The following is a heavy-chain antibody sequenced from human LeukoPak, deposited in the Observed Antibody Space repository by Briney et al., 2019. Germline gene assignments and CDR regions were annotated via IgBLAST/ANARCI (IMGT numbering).Heavy chain of an antibody. CDR2: IYYSGST. CDR1: GFTVSSNY. CDR3: ARDLLYDSSSYYYYYGMDV. J-gene: IGHJ6*02. Sequence: GSLRLSCAASGFTVSSNYMSWIRQPPGKGLEWIGYIYYSGSTNYNPSLKSRVTISVDTSKNQFSLKLSSVTAADTAVYYCARDLLYDSSSYYYYYGMDVWGQGTTVTVSS. D-gene: IGHD3-22*01. V-gene: IGHV4-59*02.